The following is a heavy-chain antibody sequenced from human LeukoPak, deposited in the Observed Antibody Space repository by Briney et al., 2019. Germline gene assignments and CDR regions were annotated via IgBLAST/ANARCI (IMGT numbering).Heavy chain of an antibody. CDR3: ARDLLRGRNAAFDV. CDR1: GYIFTGYY. J-gene: IGHJ3*01. D-gene: IGHD3-16*01. Sequence: ASVKVSCKTSGYIFTGYYVYWVRQAPGQGPEWMGWINPNNGDTNYAQKFQGRVTMTRDTSITTAYMELSRLTSDDTAVYYCARDLLRGRNAAFDVWGQGTMVTISS. V-gene: IGHV1-2*02. CDR2: INPNNGDT.